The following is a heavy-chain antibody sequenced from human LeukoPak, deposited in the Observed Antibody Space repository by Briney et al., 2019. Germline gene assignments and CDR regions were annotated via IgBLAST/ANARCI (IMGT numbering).Heavy chain of an antibody. D-gene: IGHD3-9*01. J-gene: IGHJ2*01. CDR3: ARKDSYCDTLTDYRVWYFDL. CDR1: GGSITPYY. Sequence: SETLSLTCIVSGGSITPYYWSWIRQPPGKRLEWIGYIGYDGDTDYNPSLKSRVTISIDKSKNQISLRLSSVTAADAALYYCARKDSYCDTLTDYRVWYFDLWGRGALVTVSS. V-gene: IGHV4-59*01. CDR2: IGYDGDT.